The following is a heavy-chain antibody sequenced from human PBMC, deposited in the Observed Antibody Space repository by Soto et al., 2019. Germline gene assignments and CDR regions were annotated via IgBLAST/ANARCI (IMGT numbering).Heavy chain of an antibody. J-gene: IGHJ4*02. CDR2: IYPGDSDT. CDR1: GYSFTSYW. Sequence: GESLKISCKGSGYSFTSYWIGWVRQMPGKGLEWMGIIYPGDSDTRYSPSFQGQVTISADKSISTAYLQWSSLKASDTAMYYCARKISLAAADAEFDYWGQGTLVTVSS. V-gene: IGHV5-51*01. CDR3: ARKISLAAADAEFDY. D-gene: IGHD6-13*01.